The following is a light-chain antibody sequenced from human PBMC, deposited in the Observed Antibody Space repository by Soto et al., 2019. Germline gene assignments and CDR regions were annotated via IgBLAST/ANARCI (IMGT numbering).Light chain of an antibody. CDR1: QSISSN. CDR3: QQYNNWPLT. V-gene: IGKV3-15*01. Sequence: EIVMTQSPATLSVSPGERATLSCRASQSISSNLAWYQQKPGQGPRLLIYGASSRATTIPARFSGSGSGTEFTLTISSLQSEDFAVYCCQQYNNWPLTFGGGTKVEIK. J-gene: IGKJ4*01. CDR2: GAS.